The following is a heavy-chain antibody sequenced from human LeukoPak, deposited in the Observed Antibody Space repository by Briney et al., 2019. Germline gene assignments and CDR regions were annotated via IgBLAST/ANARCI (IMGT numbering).Heavy chain of an antibody. J-gene: IGHJ3*02. CDR3: ARDPPGQAAADAFDI. D-gene: IGHD6-13*01. Sequence: GGSLRLSCAASGFTVSSNYMSWVRQAPGKGLEWVSVIYSGGSTYYADSVKGRFTISRDNSKNTLYLQMNSLRAEDTAVYYCARDPPGQAAADAFDIWGQGTMVTVSS. V-gene: IGHV3-66*01. CDR2: IYSGGST. CDR1: GFTVSSNY.